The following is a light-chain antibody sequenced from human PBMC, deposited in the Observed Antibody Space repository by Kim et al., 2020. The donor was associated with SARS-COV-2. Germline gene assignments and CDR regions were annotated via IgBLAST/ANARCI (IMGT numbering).Light chain of an antibody. CDR3: QRYNSAPWT. Sequence: ASVGDRGAITCRASQSISNSLAWYRQKPGKVPMLLIYGASTLRSGVPSRFRGSGSGTDFTLTISSLQPEDAATYYCQRYNSAPWTFGQGTKVDIK. J-gene: IGKJ1*01. V-gene: IGKV1-27*01. CDR2: GAS. CDR1: QSISNS.